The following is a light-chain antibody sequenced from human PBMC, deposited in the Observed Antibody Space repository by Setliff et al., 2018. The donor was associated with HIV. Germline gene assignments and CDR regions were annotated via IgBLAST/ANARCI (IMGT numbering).Light chain of an antibody. J-gene: IGLJ2*01. Sequence: QSVLTQPASVSGSPGQSITISCTGSSSDVGAYNYVSWYQQYPGKAPKLIIYEVSKRPSGVSYRFSGSKSGITASLTISGLQAEDEADYYCSSYTRSITLVLFGGGTK. CDR2: EVS. V-gene: IGLV2-14*01. CDR1: SSDVGAYNY. CDR3: SSYTRSITLVL.